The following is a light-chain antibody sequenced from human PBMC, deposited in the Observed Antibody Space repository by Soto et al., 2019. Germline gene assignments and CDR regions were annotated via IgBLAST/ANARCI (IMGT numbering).Light chain of an antibody. CDR1: QSISSS. V-gene: IGKV3-11*01. CDR2: DAS. Sequence: EIVLTQSPATLSLSPGERATLSCRASQSISSSLAWYQQKPGQAPRLLIYDASSRATGFPARFSGSGSGTDFTLTIGSLEPEDFAAYYCQQRSEWPRTFGQGTKVDIK. CDR3: QQRSEWPRT. J-gene: IGKJ1*01.